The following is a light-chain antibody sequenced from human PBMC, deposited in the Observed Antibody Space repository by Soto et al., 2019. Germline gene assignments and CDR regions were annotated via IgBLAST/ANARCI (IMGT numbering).Light chain of an antibody. CDR3: QQYNSYSRT. J-gene: IGKJ1*01. CDR2: KAS. Sequence: DIPMTQSPSTLSASVGDRVTITCRASQSISVWLAWFQQKPGNAPKLLIYKASTLESGVPSRFSGSGSGTEFTLTISSLQPGDFATYYCQQYNSYSRTFGQGTKVEIK. V-gene: IGKV1-5*03. CDR1: QSISVW.